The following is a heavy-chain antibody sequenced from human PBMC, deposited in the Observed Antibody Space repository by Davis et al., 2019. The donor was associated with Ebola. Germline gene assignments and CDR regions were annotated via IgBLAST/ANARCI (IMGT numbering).Heavy chain of an antibody. CDR1: GGSISSYY. V-gene: IGHV4-59*01. CDR2: IYYSGST. J-gene: IGHJ4*02. D-gene: IGHD3-16*01. Sequence: SETLSLTCTVSGGSISSYYWSWIRQPPGKGLEWIGYIYYSGSTNYNPSLKSRVTITVDTSKNQFSLKLSSVTAADTAVYYCARGKLWFDYWGQGTLVTVSS. CDR3: ARGKLWFDY.